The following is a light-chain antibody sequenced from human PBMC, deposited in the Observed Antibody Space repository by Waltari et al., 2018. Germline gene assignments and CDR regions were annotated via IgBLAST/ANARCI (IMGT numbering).Light chain of an antibody. V-gene: IGKV1-5*03. Sequence: DIQMTQSPSTLSASVGDRVTITCRASQSISSWLAWYQQQPGKAPKLLIYKASSLESGVPSRFSGSGSGTEFTLTISSLQPDDFATYYCHSQTFCQGTKVEIK. CDR3: HSQT. CDR2: KAS. J-gene: IGKJ1*01. CDR1: QSISSW.